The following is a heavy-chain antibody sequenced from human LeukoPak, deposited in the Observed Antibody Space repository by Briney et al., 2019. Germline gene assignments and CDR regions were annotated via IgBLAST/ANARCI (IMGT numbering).Heavy chain of an antibody. D-gene: IGHD1-1*01. CDR3: ATQQSLLEPRFDY. J-gene: IGHJ4*02. V-gene: IGHV1-24*01. CDR2: FDPEDGET. Sequence: GAAVKVSCKVSGYTLTELSMHWVRQAPGKGLEWMGGFDPEDGETIYAQKFQGRVTMTEDTSTDTAYMELSSLRSEDTAVYYCATQQSLLEPRFDYWGQGTLVTVSS. CDR1: GYTLTELS.